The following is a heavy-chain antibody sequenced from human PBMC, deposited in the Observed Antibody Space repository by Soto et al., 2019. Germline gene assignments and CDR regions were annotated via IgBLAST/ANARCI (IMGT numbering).Heavy chain of an antibody. CDR1: GDSVSSNSAA. CDR2: TYYRSKWYN. Sequence: SQTLSLTCAISGDSVSSNSAAWNWIRQSPSRGLEWLGRTYYRSKWYNDYAVSVKSRITINPDTSKNQFSLQLNSVTPEDTAVYYCAREMGTTVTTYYYYYMDVWGKGTTVTVSS. J-gene: IGHJ6*03. D-gene: IGHD4-17*01. CDR3: AREMGTTVTTYYYYYMDV. V-gene: IGHV6-1*01.